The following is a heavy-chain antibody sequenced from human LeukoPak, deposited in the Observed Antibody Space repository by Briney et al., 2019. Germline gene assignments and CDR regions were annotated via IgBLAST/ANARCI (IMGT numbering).Heavy chain of an antibody. Sequence: SETLSLTCTISGGSVSDYYWSWIRQSPGKGLEWIGYIYHTGSTSYSPSLKSRVTISADTSKNQFSLKLSSVTAADTAVYYCARDKDSSGWYDYWGQGTLVTVSS. D-gene: IGHD6-19*01. CDR3: ARDKDSSGWYDY. J-gene: IGHJ4*02. CDR1: GGSVSDYY. V-gene: IGHV4-59*02. CDR2: IYHTGST.